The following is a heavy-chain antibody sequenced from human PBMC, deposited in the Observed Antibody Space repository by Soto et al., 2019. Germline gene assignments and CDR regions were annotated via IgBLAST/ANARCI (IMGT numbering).Heavy chain of an antibody. J-gene: IGHJ4*02. CDR1: GGSISSNIYY. CDR3: ASQHYYDSSGYYVVY. V-gene: IGHV4-39*01. CDR2: IHYSGST. D-gene: IGHD3-22*01. Sequence: ASETLSLTCTVSGGSISSNIYYRGWIRQPPGKGLEWIGNIHYSGSTYYDSSLKSRVTISVDTSKNQFSLKLSSVTAADTAVYYCASQHYYDSSGYYVVYWGQGTLVTVSS.